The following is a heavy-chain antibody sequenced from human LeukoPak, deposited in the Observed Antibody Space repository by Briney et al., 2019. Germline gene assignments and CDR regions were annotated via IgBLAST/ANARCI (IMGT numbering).Heavy chain of an antibody. CDR2: IYYSGST. D-gene: IGHD6-19*01. CDR3: ARYSSANGFDP. V-gene: IGHV4-59*01. J-gene: IGHJ5*02. CDR1: GGSISSYY. Sequence: SETLSLTCTVSGGSISSYYWSWIRQPSGKGLEWIGYIYYSGSTNYNPSLKSRVTISVDTSKNQFSLKLSSVTAADTAVYYCARYSSANGFDPWGQGTLVTVSS.